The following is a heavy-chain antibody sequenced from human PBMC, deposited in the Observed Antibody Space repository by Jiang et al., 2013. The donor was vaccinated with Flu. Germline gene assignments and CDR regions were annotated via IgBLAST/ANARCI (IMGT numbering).Heavy chain of an antibody. Sequence: GAEVKKPGESLKISCKGSGYSFTSYWIDWVRQMPGKGLEWMGIIYPGDSDTRYSPSFQGQVTISADKSINTAYLHWSSLRASDTAIYYCGRHRCSTTGCSNYAVDVWGQGTTVTVSS. CDR2: IYPGDSDT. V-gene: IGHV5-51*01. J-gene: IGHJ6*02. CDR3: GRHRCSTTGCSNYAVDV. CDR1: GYSFTSYW. D-gene: IGHD2-2*01.